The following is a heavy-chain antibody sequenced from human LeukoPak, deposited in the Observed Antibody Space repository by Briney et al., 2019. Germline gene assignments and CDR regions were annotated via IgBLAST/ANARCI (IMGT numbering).Heavy chain of an antibody. CDR2: IFYSGST. CDR1: GGSISTSNYY. V-gene: IGHV4-39*07. CDR3: AREGGAAGFDY. J-gene: IGHJ4*02. Sequence: PSETLSLTCTVSGGSISTSNYYWGWIRQPPGKGLEWIGNIFYSGSTYYNPSLKSRVTISVDTSKNQFSLKLSSVTAADTAVYYCAREGGAAGFDYWGQGTLVTVSS. D-gene: IGHD6-13*01.